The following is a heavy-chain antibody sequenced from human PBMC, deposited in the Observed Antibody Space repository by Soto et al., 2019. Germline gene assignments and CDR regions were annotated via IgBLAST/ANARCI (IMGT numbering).Heavy chain of an antibody. Sequence: EVQLVESGGGLVQPGRSLRLSCAASGFTFDDYAMHWVRQAPGKGLEWVSGISWNSGSLGYADSVKGRFTISRDNAKNSLYLQLDSLRAEDTALYYCAKDMYSSHHYGMDVWGQGTTVTVSS. D-gene: IGHD3-22*01. V-gene: IGHV3-9*01. J-gene: IGHJ6*02. CDR1: GFTFDDYA. CDR2: ISWNSGSL. CDR3: AKDMYSSHHYGMDV.